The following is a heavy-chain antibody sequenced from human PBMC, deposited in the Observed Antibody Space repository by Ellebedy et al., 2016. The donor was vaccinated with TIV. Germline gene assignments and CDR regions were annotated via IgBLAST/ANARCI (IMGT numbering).Heavy chain of an antibody. D-gene: IGHD3-16*01. CDR3: ARGGGSNGMDV. CDR1: GGTFNNFG. Sequence: AASVKVSCKASGGTFNNFGINWVRQAPGQGLEWMGRFIPIFGTADYAQTFQGRVTMTADGSTNTAYMELSSLRSEDTATYYCARGGGSNGMDVWGQGTTVTVSS. V-gene: IGHV1-69*13. CDR2: FIPIFGTA. J-gene: IGHJ6*02.